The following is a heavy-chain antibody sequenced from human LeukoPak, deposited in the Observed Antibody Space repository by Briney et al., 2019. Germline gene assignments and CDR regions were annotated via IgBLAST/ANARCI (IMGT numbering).Heavy chain of an antibody. D-gene: IGHD2-21*02. J-gene: IGHJ4*02. V-gene: IGHV3-30-3*01. CDR1: GFTFSYYA. Sequence: PGGSLRLSCAASGFTFSYYAMHWVRQAPGKGLEWVAVISYDGSNKYCADSVKGQVTISRDNSKSTLYLQMDSLRAGDTAVYYCARQGDTGSWYFDYWGQGTLVTVSS. CDR2: ISYDGSNK. CDR3: ARQGDTGSWYFDY.